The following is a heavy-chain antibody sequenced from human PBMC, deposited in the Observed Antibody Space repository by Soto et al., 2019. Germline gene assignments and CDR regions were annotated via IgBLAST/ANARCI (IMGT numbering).Heavy chain of an antibody. CDR3: ARGPGYCSGGSCYANRYYYYYMDV. J-gene: IGHJ6*03. CDR2: MNPNSGNT. Sequence: GASVKVSCKASGYTFTSYDINWVRQATGQGLEWMGWMNPNSGNTGYAQKFQGRVTMTRNTSISTAYMELSSLRSEDTAVYYCARGPGYCSGGSCYANRYYYYYMDVWGQGTTVTVSS. D-gene: IGHD2-15*01. CDR1: GYTFTSYD. V-gene: IGHV1-8*01.